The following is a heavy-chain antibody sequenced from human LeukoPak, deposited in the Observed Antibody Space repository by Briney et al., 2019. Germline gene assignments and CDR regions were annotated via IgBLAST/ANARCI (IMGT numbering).Heavy chain of an antibody. CDR2: INPNSGGT. V-gene: IGHV1-2*02. Sequence: ASVKVSCKASGYIFTDYDISWVRQAPGQGLEWMGWINPNSGGTNYAQKFQGRVTMTRDTSISTAYMELSRLRSDDTAVYYCATGPTSGLYYYYMDVWGKGTTVTVSS. CDR3: ATGPTSGLYYYYMDV. D-gene: IGHD3-10*01. J-gene: IGHJ6*03. CDR1: GYIFTDYD.